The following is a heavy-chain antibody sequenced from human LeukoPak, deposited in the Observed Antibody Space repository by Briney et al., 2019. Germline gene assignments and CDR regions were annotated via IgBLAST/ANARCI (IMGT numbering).Heavy chain of an antibody. V-gene: IGHV3-11*04. J-gene: IGHJ4*02. CDR3: ASESSGWYRGFFDY. Sequence: PGGSLRLSCAASGFTFSEYYMSWIRQAPGKGLEWVSYISSSGSTIYYADSVKGRFTISRDNAKNSLYLQMNSLRAEDTAVYYCASESSGWYRGFFDYWGQGTLVTVSS. CDR1: GFTFSEYY. D-gene: IGHD6-19*01. CDR2: ISSSGSTI.